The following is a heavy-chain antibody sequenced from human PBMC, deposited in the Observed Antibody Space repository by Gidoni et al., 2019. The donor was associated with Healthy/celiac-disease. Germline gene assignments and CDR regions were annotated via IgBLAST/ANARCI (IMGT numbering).Heavy chain of an antibody. CDR2: ISYDGSNK. CDR3: AKDFHIVVVTALDY. J-gene: IGHJ4*02. V-gene: IGHV3-30*18. Sequence: QVQLVESGGGVVLPGRSLRLSRAASGFPFGSYGMHWVRPAPGKGLEWVAVISYDGSNKYYADSVKGRFTISRDNSKNTLYLQMNSLRAEDTAVYYCAKDFHIVVVTALDYWGQGTLVTVSS. CDR1: GFPFGSYG. D-gene: IGHD2-21*02.